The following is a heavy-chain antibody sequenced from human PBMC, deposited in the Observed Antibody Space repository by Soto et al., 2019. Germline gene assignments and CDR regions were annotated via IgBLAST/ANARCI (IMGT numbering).Heavy chain of an antibody. CDR1: GFTFSTYW. CDR2: IKQDGSEK. V-gene: IGHV3-7*01. Sequence: EVQLVESGGGLVQPGGSLRLSCAASGFTFSTYWMSWVRQAPGKGLEWVANIKQDGSEKYYVDSVKGRFTISRDNAKNSLYLQMNSLRAEDTAVYYCARARLWSGYSYPNFDYWGQGTLVTVSA. CDR3: ARARLWSGYSYPNFDY. J-gene: IGHJ4*02. D-gene: IGHD3-3*01.